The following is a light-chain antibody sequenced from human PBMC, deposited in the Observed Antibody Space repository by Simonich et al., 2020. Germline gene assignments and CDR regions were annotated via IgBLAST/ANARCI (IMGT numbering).Light chain of an antibody. CDR1: QSVLYSSNNKNY. CDR3: QQYYSTPLT. J-gene: IGKJ1*01. V-gene: IGKV4-1*01. Sequence: DIVMTQSPDSLAVSLGERATINCKSSQSVLYSSNNKNYLAWYQQKPGQPPKLLIYCASTRESGVPDRCSGRGSGTDFTLTISSLQAEDVAVYYCQQYYSTPLTFGQGTKVEIK. CDR2: CAS.